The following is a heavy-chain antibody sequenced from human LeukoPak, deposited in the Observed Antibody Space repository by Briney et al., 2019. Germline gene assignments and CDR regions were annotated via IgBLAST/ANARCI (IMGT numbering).Heavy chain of an antibody. CDR2: IRYDGSNK. CDR3: ARVYYDILTGYSLSYWYFDL. D-gene: IGHD3-9*01. J-gene: IGHJ2*01. Sequence: GGSLRLSCAASGFTFSSYGMHWVRQAPGKGLEWVAFIRYDGSNKYYADSVKGRFTISRDNSKNTLYLQMNSLRAEDTAVYYCARVYYDILTGYSLSYWYFDLWGRGTLVTVSS. V-gene: IGHV3-30*02. CDR1: GFTFSSYG.